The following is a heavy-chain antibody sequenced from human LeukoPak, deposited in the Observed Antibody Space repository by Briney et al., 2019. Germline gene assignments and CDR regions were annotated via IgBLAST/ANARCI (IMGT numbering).Heavy chain of an antibody. J-gene: IGHJ4*02. Sequence: SETLSLTCTVSGGSISSYDWSWIRQPPGTGLEWIGYIYYSGSTNYNPPLKGRVTISVDTSRNQFSLKLSSVTAADTAVYYCARLARFGTSGAAAPGVYYFDYWGRGTLVAVSS. CDR1: GGSISSYD. CDR3: ARLARFGTSGAAAPGVYYFDY. D-gene: IGHD6-13*01. CDR2: IYYSGST. V-gene: IGHV4-59*08.